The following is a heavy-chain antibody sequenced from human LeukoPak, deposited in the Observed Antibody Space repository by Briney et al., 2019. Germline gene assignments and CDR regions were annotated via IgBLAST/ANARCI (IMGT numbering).Heavy chain of an antibody. V-gene: IGHV4-39*07. CDR3: ARDVIAVAASDY. J-gene: IGHJ4*02. D-gene: IGHD6-19*01. CDR2: IYHSGST. Sequence: SETLSLTCTVSGGSISSNNYYWGWIRQPPGKGLEWVGEIYHSGSTNYNPSLKSRVTISVDKSKNQFSLKLSSVTAADTAVYYCARDVIAVAASDYWGQGTLVTVSS. CDR1: GGSISSNNYY.